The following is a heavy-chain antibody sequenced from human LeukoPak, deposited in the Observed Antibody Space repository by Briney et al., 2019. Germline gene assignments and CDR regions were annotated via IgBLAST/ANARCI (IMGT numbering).Heavy chain of an antibody. Sequence: SQTLSLTCTVSGGSISSGDYYWSWIRQPPGKGLVWIGYIYYSGRTYYNPSLKSRVTISVDTSKNQFSLKLSSVTAADTAVYYCARDLRYGDYAFDIWGQGTMVTVSS. CDR2: IYYSGRT. CDR1: GGSISSGDYY. V-gene: IGHV4-30-4*08. D-gene: IGHD4-17*01. J-gene: IGHJ3*02. CDR3: ARDLRYGDYAFDI.